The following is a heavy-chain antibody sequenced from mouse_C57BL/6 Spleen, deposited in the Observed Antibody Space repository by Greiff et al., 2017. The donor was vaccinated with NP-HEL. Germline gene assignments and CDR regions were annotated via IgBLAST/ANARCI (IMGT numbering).Heavy chain of an antibody. CDR1: GFTFNTYA. CDR3: VRNTHYGSSLYWYFDV. D-gene: IGHD1-1*01. Sequence: EVQRVESGGGLVQPKGSLKLSCAASGFTFNTYAMHWVRQAPGKGLEWVARIRSKSSNYATYYADSVKDRFTISRDDSQSMLYLQMNNLKTEDTAMYYCVRNTHYGSSLYWYFDVWGTGTTVTVSS. J-gene: IGHJ1*03. CDR2: IRSKSSNYAT. V-gene: IGHV10-3*01.